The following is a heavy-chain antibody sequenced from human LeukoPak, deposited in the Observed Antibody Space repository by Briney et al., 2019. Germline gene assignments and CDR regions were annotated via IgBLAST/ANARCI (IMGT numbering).Heavy chain of an antibody. D-gene: IGHD6-13*01. CDR3: TTDPAYSSRRSRYYFDY. CDR1: GFTFSNAW. CDR2: IKSKTDGGTT. Sequence: GGSLRLSCAASGFTFSNAWMSWARQAPGKGLEWVGRIKSKTDGGTTDYAAPVKGRFTISRDDSKNTLYLQMNSLKTEDTAVYYCTTDPAYSSRRSRYYFDYWGQGTLVTVSS. J-gene: IGHJ4*02. V-gene: IGHV3-15*01.